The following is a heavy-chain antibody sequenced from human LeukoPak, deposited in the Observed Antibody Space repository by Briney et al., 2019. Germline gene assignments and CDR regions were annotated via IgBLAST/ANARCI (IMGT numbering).Heavy chain of an antibody. J-gene: IGHJ6*03. CDR2: ISYDGSSK. CDR3: AKDGSGPYYYYYYYMDV. Sequence: GRSLRLSCAASGFTFSTYAMHWVRQAPGKGLEWVAVISYDGSSKYYADSVKGRFTISRDNSKNTLYLQMNSLRAEDTAVYYCAKDGSGPYYYYYYYMDVWGKGTTVTVSS. V-gene: IGHV3-30*04. CDR1: GFTFSTYA.